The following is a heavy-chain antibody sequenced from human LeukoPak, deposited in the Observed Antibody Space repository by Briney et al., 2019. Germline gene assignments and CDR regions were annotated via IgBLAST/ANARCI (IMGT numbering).Heavy chain of an antibody. V-gene: IGHV3-11*01. D-gene: IGHD6-13*01. J-gene: IGHJ4*02. CDR3: ARGWGPGTVDY. CDR2: ISSSGSTI. Sequence: GGSLRLSRAASGFTLSDYYMSWIRQAPGKGLEWVSYISSSGSTIYYADSVKGRFTISRDNAKNSLYPQMNSLRAEDTAVYYCARGWGPGTVDYWGQGTLVTVSS. CDR1: GFTLSDYY.